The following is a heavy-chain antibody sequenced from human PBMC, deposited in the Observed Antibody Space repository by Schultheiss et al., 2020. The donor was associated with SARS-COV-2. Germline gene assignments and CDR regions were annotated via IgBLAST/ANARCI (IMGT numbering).Heavy chain of an antibody. CDR2: IYYSGST. Sequence: SETLSLTCAVSGGSISSGGYYWSWIRQPPGKGLEWIGYIYYSGSTYYNPSLKSRVTISVDTSKNQFSLKLSSVTAADTAVYYCARDPPPLGYGMDVWGQGTTVTVSS. J-gene: IGHJ6*02. CDR1: GGSISSGGYY. D-gene: IGHD1-26*01. V-gene: IGHV4-31*11. CDR3: ARDPPPLGYGMDV.